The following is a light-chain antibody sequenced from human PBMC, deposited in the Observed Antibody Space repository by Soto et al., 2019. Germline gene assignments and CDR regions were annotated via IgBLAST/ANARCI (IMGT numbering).Light chain of an antibody. V-gene: IGLV1-40*01. CDR1: SSNIGAGYD. Sequence: QLVLTQPPSVSGAPGQRVTISCTGSSSNIGAGYDVHWYQQLPGTAPKLLIYGNSNRPSGVPDRFSGSKSGTSASLAITGLQAEDEADYYCQSYDSSLSGLDVVFGGGTQLTVL. J-gene: IGLJ2*01. CDR3: QSYDSSLSGLDVV. CDR2: GNS.